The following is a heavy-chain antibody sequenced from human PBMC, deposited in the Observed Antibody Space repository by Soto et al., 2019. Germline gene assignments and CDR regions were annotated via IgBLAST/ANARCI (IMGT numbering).Heavy chain of an antibody. CDR1: GDSVNSWAHY. V-gene: IGHV4-61*08. CDR2: ISSSGTT. D-gene: IGHD6-13*01. Sequence: ASETLSLTCIVSGDSVNSWAHYWSWIRQSPGTGLEWIGYISSSGTTTYSPSLRSRIIISSDTSRNLFSLRLTSVTAADTAIYFCARVPSRSGTYSSWFDPWGQGTRITVSS. J-gene: IGHJ5*02. CDR3: ARVPSRSGTYSSWFDP.